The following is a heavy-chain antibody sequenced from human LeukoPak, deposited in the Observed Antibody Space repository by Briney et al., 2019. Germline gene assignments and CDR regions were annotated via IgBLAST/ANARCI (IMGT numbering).Heavy chain of an antibody. V-gene: IGHV1-18*01. D-gene: IGHD5-18*01. J-gene: IGHJ4*02. Sequence: AASVKVSCKASGYTFTSYGIIWVRQAPGQGLEWMGWISAYNGNTNYAQKLQGRVTMTTDTSTSTAYMELRSLRSDDTAVYYCARELYSYGSLGIDYWGQGTLVTVSS. CDR2: ISAYNGNT. CDR1: GYTFTSYG. CDR3: ARELYSYGSLGIDY.